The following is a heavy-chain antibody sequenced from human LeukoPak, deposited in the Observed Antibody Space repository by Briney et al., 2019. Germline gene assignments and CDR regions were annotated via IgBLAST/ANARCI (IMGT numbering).Heavy chain of an antibody. J-gene: IGHJ4*02. CDR1: GFTFSSYG. CDR3: ARDPQSGGYVRGYFDY. Sequence: GGSLRLSCAASGFTFSSYGMHWVRQARGKGLEWVAVIWYDGSNKYYADSVKGRFTISRDNSKNTLYLQMNSLRAEDTAVYYCARDPQSGGYVRGYFDYWGQGTLVTVSS. V-gene: IGHV3-33*01. D-gene: IGHD5-12*01. CDR2: IWYDGSNK.